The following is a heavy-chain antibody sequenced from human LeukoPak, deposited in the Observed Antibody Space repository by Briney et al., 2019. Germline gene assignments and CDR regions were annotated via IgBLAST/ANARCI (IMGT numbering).Heavy chain of an antibody. D-gene: IGHD4-17*01. V-gene: IGHV4-38-2*01. CDR1: XXSFSTTYY. CDR2: FYQSGSA. CDR3: GISTSVTEY. Sequence: CXXSXXSFSTTYYWGWIRPPPGKGLEWIGNFYQSGSADYNPSLTSRVAISLDTSKNQFSLRLSSLIAADTAVYYCGISTSVTEYWGQGALVTVSS. J-gene: IGHJ4*02.